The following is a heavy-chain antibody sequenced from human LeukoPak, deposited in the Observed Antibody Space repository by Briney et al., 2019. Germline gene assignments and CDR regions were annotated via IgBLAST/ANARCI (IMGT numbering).Heavy chain of an antibody. CDR3: ARLRYYDILTGYYPHDFGI. V-gene: IGHV3-48*01. CDR2: ISSSSSTI. Sequence: AGGSLRLSCAASGFTFSRYSMNWVRQAPGKGLEWVSYISSSSSTIYYADSVKGRFTISRDNAKNSLYLQMKSLRAEDTAVYYCARLRYYDILTGYYPHDFGIWGQGTMVTVSS. J-gene: IGHJ3*02. D-gene: IGHD3-9*01. CDR1: GFTFSRYS.